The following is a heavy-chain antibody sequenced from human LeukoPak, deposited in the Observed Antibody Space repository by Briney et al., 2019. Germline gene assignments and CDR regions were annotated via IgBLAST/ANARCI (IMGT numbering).Heavy chain of an antibody. Sequence: SETLSLTCTVSGGSISSYYWSWIRQPAGKGLEWIGRIYTSGSTNYNPSLKSRVTISVDTSKNQFSLKLSSVTAADTAVYYCVRGGYRGFDYEYWGQGTLVTVSS. CDR1: GGSISSYY. V-gene: IGHV4-4*07. CDR2: IYTSGST. D-gene: IGHD5-12*01. J-gene: IGHJ4*02. CDR3: VRGGYRGFDYEY.